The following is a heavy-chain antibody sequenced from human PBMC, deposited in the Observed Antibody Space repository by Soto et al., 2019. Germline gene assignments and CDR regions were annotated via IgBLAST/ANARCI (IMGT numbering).Heavy chain of an antibody. CDR2: ISDTGGYR. Sequence: EVQLLESGGGLVQPGGSLRLSCAASGFSFSNYGMAWVRQAPGKGLQWVSSISDTGGYRFYTDSVKGRFTISRDNSKNTLYLQMSSLRVDDTAVYFCAQKRLLAPAIEGPCFHSWGQGTLVTVSS. J-gene: IGHJ4*02. V-gene: IGHV3-23*01. CDR3: AQKRLLAPAIEGPCFHS. CDR1: GFSFSNYG. D-gene: IGHD3-10*01.